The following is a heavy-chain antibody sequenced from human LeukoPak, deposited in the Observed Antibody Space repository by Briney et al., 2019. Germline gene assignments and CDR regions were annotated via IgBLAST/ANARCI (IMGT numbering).Heavy chain of an antibody. CDR2: IRYDGSNK. CDR1: GFTFSSYG. J-gene: IGHJ4*02. V-gene: IGHV3-30*02. Sequence: PGGSLRLSCAASGFTFSSYGMHWVRQAPGRGLEWVAFIRYDGSNKYYADSVKGRFTISRDNSKNTLYLQMNSLRAEDTAVYYCAKDRATAMVTLYYFDYWGQGTLVTVSS. D-gene: IGHD5-18*01. CDR3: AKDRATAMVTLYYFDY.